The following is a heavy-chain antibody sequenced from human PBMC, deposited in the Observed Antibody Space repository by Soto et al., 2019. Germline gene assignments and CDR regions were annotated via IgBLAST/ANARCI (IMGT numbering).Heavy chain of an antibody. D-gene: IGHD6-19*01. CDR2: IYNGEST. CDR3: AQTTGWPGFDY. V-gene: IGHV4-59*01. J-gene: IGHJ4*02. Sequence: QMQLQESGPGLVKPSETMSLTCTASGASISNYYWNWIRQPPGKGLEWIGHIYNGESTNYNPSLKSRVTISEDTSKNQFSLKLGSVTAADTAVYYCAQTTGWPGFDYWGQGILVTVSS. CDR1: GASISNYY.